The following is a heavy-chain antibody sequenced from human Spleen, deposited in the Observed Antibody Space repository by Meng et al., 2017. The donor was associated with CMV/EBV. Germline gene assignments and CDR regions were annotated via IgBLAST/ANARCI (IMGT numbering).Heavy chain of an antibody. CDR3: ARGYSWATVTYGDWFDP. V-gene: IGHV4-34*01. CDR1: GGSISSYY. J-gene: IGHJ5*02. Sequence: SETLSLTCTVSGGSISSYYWSWIRQPPGKGLEWIGEINHSGSTNYNPSLKSRVTISVDTSKNQFSLKLSSVTAADTAVYYCARGYSWATVTYGDWFDPWGQGTLVTVSS. D-gene: IGHD4-17*01. CDR2: INHSGST.